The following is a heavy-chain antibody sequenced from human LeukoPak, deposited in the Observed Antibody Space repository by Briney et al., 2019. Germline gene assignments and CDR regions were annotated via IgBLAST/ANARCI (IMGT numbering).Heavy chain of an antibody. CDR3: ARDRTPVVLPAAISTRGRYAFDM. J-gene: IGHJ3*02. V-gene: IGHV1-69*05. CDR2: IIPIFGTA. D-gene: IGHD2-2*02. Sequence: GASVKVSCKASGGTFNNYSITWVRQAPGRGLEWMGGIIPIFGTANYAQEFQGRVTITTDESTSTAYMELTSLRSEDTAVYYCARDRTPVVLPAAISTRGRYAFDMWGQGTMVTVSS. CDR1: GGTFNNYS.